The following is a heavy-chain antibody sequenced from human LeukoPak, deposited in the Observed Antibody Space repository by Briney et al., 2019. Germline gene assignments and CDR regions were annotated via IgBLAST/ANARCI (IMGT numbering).Heavy chain of an antibody. CDR3: AKDLRHDYGDYVDY. CDR2: ISGSGGST. V-gene: IGHV3-23*01. Sequence: GGPLRLSCAASGFTFSSYAMSWVRQAPGKGLEWVSAISGSGGSTYYADSVKGRFTISRDNSKNTLYLQMNSLRAEDTAVYYCAKDLRHDYGDYVDYWGQGTLVTVSS. D-gene: IGHD4-17*01. CDR1: GFTFSSYA. J-gene: IGHJ4*02.